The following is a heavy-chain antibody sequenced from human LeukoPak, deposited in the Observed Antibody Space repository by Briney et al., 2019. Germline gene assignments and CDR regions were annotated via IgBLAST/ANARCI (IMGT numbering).Heavy chain of an antibody. J-gene: IGHJ4*02. Sequence: GGSLRLSCAASGFTFSGYSMNWVRQAPGKGLEWVSYISSSSTIYYADSVKGRFTISRDNAKNSLYLQMNSLRDEDTAVYYCARDSRLDHWGQGTLVTVSS. D-gene: IGHD2-2*01. CDR1: GFTFSGYS. V-gene: IGHV3-48*02. CDR3: ARDSRLDH. CDR2: ISSSSTI.